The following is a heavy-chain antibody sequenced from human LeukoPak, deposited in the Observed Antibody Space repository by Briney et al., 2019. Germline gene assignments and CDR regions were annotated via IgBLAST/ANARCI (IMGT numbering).Heavy chain of an antibody. CDR3: ARGDCSSTSCFYTSRGFVY. Sequence: GSSETVSRKASGYTFTGYYMQWLRQAPRHALEWMGGIIPIFDTANYAQKFQSRVTITADESTSTAYMELSSLRSEDTAVYYCARGDCSSTSCFYTSRGFVYWGQGTLVTVSS. D-gene: IGHD2-2*01. V-gene: IGHV1-69*13. CDR1: GYTFTGYY. CDR2: IIPIFDTA. J-gene: IGHJ4*02.